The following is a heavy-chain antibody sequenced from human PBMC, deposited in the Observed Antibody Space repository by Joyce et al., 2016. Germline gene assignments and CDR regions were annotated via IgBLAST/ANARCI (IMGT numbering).Heavy chain of an antibody. CDR1: GYTFTSYS. V-gene: IGHV1-46*01. Sequence: QVQLVQSGAEVQKPGASVKVSCKASGYTFTSYSIHWVRQAPGQGLEWMGILNPSDGTTNYAQGFQGRVSRTRDTSTGTLYMELNGLRSEDTAIYYCARKDGYNPFAFNIWGQGTMVTVSS. J-gene: IGHJ3*02. D-gene: IGHD5-24*01. CDR3: ARKDGYNPFAFNI. CDR2: LNPSDGTT.